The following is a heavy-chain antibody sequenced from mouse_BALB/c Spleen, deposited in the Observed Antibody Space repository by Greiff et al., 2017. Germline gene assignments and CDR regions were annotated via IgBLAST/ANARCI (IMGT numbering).Heavy chain of an antibody. Sequence: EVQLQQSGAELVRSGASVELSCTASGFNIKDYYMHWVKQRPEQGLEWIGWIDPENGDTEYAPKFQGKATMTADTSSNTAYLQLSSLTSEDTAVYYCNGYDERPWFAYWGQGTLVTVSA. J-gene: IGHJ3*01. V-gene: IGHV14-4*02. CDR3: NGYDERPWFAY. CDR2: IDPENGDT. D-gene: IGHD2-12*01. CDR1: GFNIKDYY.